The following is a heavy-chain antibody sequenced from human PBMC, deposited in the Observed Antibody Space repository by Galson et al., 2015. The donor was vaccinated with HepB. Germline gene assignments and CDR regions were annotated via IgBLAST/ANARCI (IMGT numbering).Heavy chain of an antibody. CDR3: ARAPKWLAPFDY. CDR2: ISYDGSNK. Sequence: SLRLSCAASGFTFSSYAMHWVRQAPGKGLEWVAVISYDGSNKYYADSVKGRFTISRDNSKNTLYLQMNSLRAEDTAVYYCARAPKWLAPFDYWGQGTLVTVSS. J-gene: IGHJ4*02. V-gene: IGHV3-30*04. D-gene: IGHD6-19*01. CDR1: GFTFSSYA.